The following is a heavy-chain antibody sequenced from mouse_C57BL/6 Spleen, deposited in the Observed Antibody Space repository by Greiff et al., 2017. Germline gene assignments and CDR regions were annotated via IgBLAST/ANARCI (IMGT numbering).Heavy chain of an antibody. CDR3: TAGSTMVFAY. CDR1: GFNIKDYY. Sequence: VQLQQPGAELVRPGASVKLSCTASGFNIKDYYMHWVKQRPEQGLEWIGWIDPENGDTEYASKFQGKATITADTSSNTAYLQLSSLTSEDTAVYYCTAGSTMVFAYWGQGTLVTVSA. V-gene: IGHV14-4*01. D-gene: IGHD2-1*01. J-gene: IGHJ3*01. CDR2: IDPENGDT.